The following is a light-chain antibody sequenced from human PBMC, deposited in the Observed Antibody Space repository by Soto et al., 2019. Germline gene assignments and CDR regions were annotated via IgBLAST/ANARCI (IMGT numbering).Light chain of an antibody. Sequence: AIQMTQYPPSLSASVGDRVTITCRASQGIGDDLGWYQQRPGKAPKVLIYAASTLQYGVPSRFSGSGSGTDFTLTISSLQTEDSATYYCLQDHSNPQTFGQGTQVEIK. CDR1: QGIGDD. J-gene: IGKJ1*01. CDR2: AAS. CDR3: LQDHSNPQT. V-gene: IGKV1-6*01.